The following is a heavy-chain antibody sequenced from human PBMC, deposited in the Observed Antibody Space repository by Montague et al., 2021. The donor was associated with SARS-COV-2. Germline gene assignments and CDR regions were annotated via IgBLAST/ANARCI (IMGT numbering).Heavy chain of an antibody. D-gene: IGHD6-13*01. CDR1: GGSISSSSYY. CDR2: IYYSGST. V-gene: IGHV4-39*07. Sequence: SETLSLTSTVSGGSISSSSYYWGWIRQPPGKGLEWIGSIYYSGSTYYNPSLKGRVTISVDTSKNQFSLKLSSVTAADTAVYYCARVGRQQLVRLSGMDVWGQGTTVTVSS. J-gene: IGHJ6*02. CDR3: ARVGRQQLVRLSGMDV.